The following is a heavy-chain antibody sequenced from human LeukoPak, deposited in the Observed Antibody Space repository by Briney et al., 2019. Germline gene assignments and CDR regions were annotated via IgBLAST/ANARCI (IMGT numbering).Heavy chain of an antibody. V-gene: IGHV3-21*01. CDR1: GFTFSHYG. J-gene: IGHJ4*02. D-gene: IGHD4-17*01. CDR3: ARGHTAVTRHFDF. CDR2: ISSGSSAI. Sequence: GGTLRLSCAASGFTFSHYGMTWVRQAPGKGLEWVSIISSGSSAIFSADALKGRFTISRDDAKNLLYLDMNSLRAEDTAVYYCARGHTAVTRHFDFWGQGTPVTVSS.